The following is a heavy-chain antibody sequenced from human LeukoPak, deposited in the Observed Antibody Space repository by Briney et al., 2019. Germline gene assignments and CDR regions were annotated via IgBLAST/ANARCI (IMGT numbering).Heavy chain of an antibody. V-gene: IGHV1-46*01. CDR2: IRPSGGT. Sequence: ASVKVSCKASGYTFTNYYMHWVRQAPGQGLEWMGLIRPSGGTSYAQKFQGRFTMTRDTSTSTVYMGLSSLISEDTAVCYCTREPFAPFHKLFDYWGQGTLVTVSS. J-gene: IGHJ4*02. D-gene: IGHD2/OR15-2a*01. CDR1: GYTFTNYY. CDR3: TREPFAPFHKLFDY.